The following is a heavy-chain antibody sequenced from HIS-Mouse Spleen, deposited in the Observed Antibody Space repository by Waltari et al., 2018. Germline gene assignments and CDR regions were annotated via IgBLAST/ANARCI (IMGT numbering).Heavy chain of an antibody. V-gene: IGHV4-34*01. CDR1: GGSFSGYY. CDR2: INHSGST. D-gene: IGHD6-13*01. CDR3: ARGKGSSSWYYFDY. J-gene: IGHJ4*02. Sequence: QVQLQQWGAGLLKPSETLSLTCAVYGGSFSGYYWSWIRQPPGKGLEWIVEINHSGSTNYNPPLKSRVTISVDTSKNQFSLKLSSVTAADTAVYYCARGKGSSSWYYFDYWGQGTLVTVSS.